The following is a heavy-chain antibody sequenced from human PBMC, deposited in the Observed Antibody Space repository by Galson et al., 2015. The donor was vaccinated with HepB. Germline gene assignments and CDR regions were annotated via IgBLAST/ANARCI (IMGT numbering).Heavy chain of an antibody. CDR2: IDPSDSYT. Sequence: QSGAEVKKPGESLRISCKGSGHSFISYWISWVRQMPGKGLEWMGRIDPSDSYTDYSPSFQGHVTISADKSISTAYLQWSSLKASDTAVYYCTRWGSEYTFYYDMDVWGRGTTVIVSS. CDR3: TRWGSEYTFYYDMDV. J-gene: IGHJ6*04. D-gene: IGHD2/OR15-2a*01. CDR1: GHSFISYW. V-gene: IGHV5-10-1*01.